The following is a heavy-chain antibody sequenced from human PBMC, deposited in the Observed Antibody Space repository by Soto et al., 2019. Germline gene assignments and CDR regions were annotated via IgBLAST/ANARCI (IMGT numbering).Heavy chain of an antibody. J-gene: IGHJ4*02. D-gene: IGHD3-10*01. CDR3: ARDAYGSGIFDY. CDR1: GGTFSSYY. CDR2: INPSGGST. V-gene: IGHV1-46*01. Sequence: ASVKVSCKASGGTFSSYYMHWVRQAPGQRLERMGIINPSGGSTSYAQKFQGRGTMTRDTATSTVYMELSSLRSDVTAGYYCARDAYGSGIFDYWGQGTRVTVSS.